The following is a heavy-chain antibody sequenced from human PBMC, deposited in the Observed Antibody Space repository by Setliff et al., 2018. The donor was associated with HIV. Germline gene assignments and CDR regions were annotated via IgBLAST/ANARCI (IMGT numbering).Heavy chain of an antibody. CDR1: GYTFTSYA. Sequence: ASVKVSCKASGYTFTSYAMHWVRQAPGQRLEWMGWINAGNGNTGYAQKFQGRVTITRNTSISTAYMELSSLRSEDTAVYYCARGHSTVDFDYWGQGTLVTVSS. V-gene: IGHV1-3*01. CDR3: ARGHSTVDFDY. D-gene: IGHD4-17*01. CDR2: INAGNGNT. J-gene: IGHJ4*02.